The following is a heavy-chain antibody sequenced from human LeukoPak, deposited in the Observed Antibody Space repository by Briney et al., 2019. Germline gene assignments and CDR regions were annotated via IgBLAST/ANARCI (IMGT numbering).Heavy chain of an antibody. J-gene: IGHJ4*02. V-gene: IGHV3-11*03. CDR3: AARHRYSSSWTFDY. D-gene: IGHD6-13*01. CDR2: ISSSSYT. Sequence: AGGSLRLSCAASGFTFRDFYMSWIRQAPGKGLEWVSYISSSSYTKYADSVKGRFTISRDNSKNTLFLQMNSLRAEDTAVYYCAARHRYSSSWTFDYWGQGTLVAVSS. CDR1: GFTFRDFY.